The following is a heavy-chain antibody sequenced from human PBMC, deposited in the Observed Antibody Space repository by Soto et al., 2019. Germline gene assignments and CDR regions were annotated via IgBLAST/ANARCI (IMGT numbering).Heavy chain of an antibody. CDR2: ISAYNGNT. J-gene: IGHJ6*02. D-gene: IGHD2-2*01. CDR1: GYTFTSYG. CDR3: GREGCSSTSSYYYYGLDA. V-gene: IGHV1-18*01. Sequence: QVQLVQSGAEVKKPGASVKVSCKASGYTFTSYGISWVRQAPGQGLEWMGWISAYNGNTNYAQKLQGRVTMTTDTSTSTAYMELRSLRSDDTAVYSGGREGCSSTSSYYYYGLDAWGQGTRSPSP.